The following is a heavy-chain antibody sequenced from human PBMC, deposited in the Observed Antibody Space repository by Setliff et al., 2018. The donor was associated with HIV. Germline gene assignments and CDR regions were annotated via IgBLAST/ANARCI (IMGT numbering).Heavy chain of an antibody. CDR3: ARDPSQDYGGSD. CDR2: ISSSSSYI. CDR1: GFTFSSYS. Sequence: PGGSLRLSCAASGFTFSSYSMNWVRQAPGKGLEWVSYISSSSSYIYYADSVKGRFTISRDNAKNSLYLQMNSLRAEDTAVYYCARDPSQDYGGSDWGQGTLVTVSS. D-gene: IGHD4-17*01. V-gene: IGHV3-21*05. J-gene: IGHJ4*02.